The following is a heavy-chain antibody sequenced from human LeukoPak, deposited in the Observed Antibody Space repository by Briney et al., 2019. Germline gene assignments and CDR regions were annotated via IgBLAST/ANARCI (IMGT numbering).Heavy chain of an antibody. V-gene: IGHV4-61*02. CDR1: GGSISSGNWC. CDR3: AREGDFYDSIGYSGLFDY. D-gene: IGHD3-22*01. Sequence: SETLSLTCTVSGGSISSGNWCWSWLRQPAGKGLEWIGRFYTSRSTNYNPSLKSLITIAGDTSKNKFSLNLISVAAADTAVYFCAREGDFYDSIGYSGLFDYRGQGSMATVSS. CDR2: FYTSRST. J-gene: IGHJ4*02.